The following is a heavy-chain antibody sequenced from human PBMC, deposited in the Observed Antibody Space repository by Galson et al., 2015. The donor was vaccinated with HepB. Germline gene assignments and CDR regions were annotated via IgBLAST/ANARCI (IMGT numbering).Heavy chain of an antibody. CDR2: FDPGDGET. CDR1: GYSLTELS. D-gene: IGHD3-22*01. CDR3: ATATLTYYYDTSGPDDPFDI. Sequence: SVKVSCKVSGYSLTELSIHWVRQAPGKGLEWMGGFDPGDGETIYAQKFQGRVTMTEDTSTATAYMDLSSLRSEDTAVYYCATATLTYYYDTSGPDDPFDIWGQGTMVTVSS. V-gene: IGHV1-24*01. J-gene: IGHJ3*02.